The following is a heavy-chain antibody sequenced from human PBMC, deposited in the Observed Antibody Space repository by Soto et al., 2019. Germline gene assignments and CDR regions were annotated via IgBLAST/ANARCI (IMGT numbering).Heavy chain of an antibody. J-gene: IGHJ6*02. CDR1: GYTFTSYG. V-gene: IGHV1-18*01. Sequence: EASVKVSCKASGYTFTSYGISWVRQAPGQGLEWMGWISAYNGNTNYAQKLQGRVTMTTDTSTSTAYMELRSLRSDDTAVYYCARDPKYDFWSGYYRFYYYYGMDVWGQGTTVTVSS. CDR2: ISAYNGNT. D-gene: IGHD3-3*01. CDR3: ARDPKYDFWSGYYRFYYYYGMDV.